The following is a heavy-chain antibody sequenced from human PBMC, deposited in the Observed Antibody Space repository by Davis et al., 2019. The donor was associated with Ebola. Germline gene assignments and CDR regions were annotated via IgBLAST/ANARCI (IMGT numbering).Heavy chain of an antibody. CDR2: ISSSSSYI. D-gene: IGHD6-6*01. Sequence: GGSLRLSCAASGFTFSSYSMNWVRQAPGKGLEWVSYISSSSSYIYYADSVKGRFTISRDNAKNSLYLQMNSLRAEDTAVYYCAKDIYSSSHDAFDIWGQGTMVTVSS. V-gene: IGHV3-21*05. CDR3: AKDIYSSSHDAFDI. J-gene: IGHJ3*02. CDR1: GFTFSSYS.